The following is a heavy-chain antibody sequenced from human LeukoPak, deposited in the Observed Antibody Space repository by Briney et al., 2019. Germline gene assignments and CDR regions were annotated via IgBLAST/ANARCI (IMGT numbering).Heavy chain of an antibody. D-gene: IGHD3-10*01. Sequence: ASVKVSCKASGYTFTSYDINWVRQAPGQGLEWMGWMNPNSGNTGYAQKFQGRVTITRNTSISTAYMELSSLRSEDRAVYYCARAVQGAGDVWGKGTTVTVSS. J-gene: IGHJ6*04. CDR2: MNPNSGNT. CDR1: GYTFTSYD. CDR3: ARAVQGAGDV. V-gene: IGHV1-8*03.